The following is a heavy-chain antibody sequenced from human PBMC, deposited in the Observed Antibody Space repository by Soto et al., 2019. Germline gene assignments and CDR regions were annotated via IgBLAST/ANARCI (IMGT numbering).Heavy chain of an antibody. J-gene: IGHJ6*02. V-gene: IGHV1-69*12. CDR1: GGTFRTAA. CDR2: IMPVFRTP. Sequence: QVQLEQSGAEVKKPGSSVKVSCKASGGTFRTAAVSWVRQAPGQGLEWMGGIMPVFRTPDYAQKFHGRVTITADESTSTAYMELSGLRSDDTAVYYCARDNDRPQLGGNYYYILGVWGQGTTITVSS. CDR3: ARDNDRPQLGGNYYYILGV. D-gene: IGHD2-8*01.